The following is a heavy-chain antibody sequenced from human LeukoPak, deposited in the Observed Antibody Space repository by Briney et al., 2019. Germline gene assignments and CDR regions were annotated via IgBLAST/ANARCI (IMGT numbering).Heavy chain of an antibody. CDR3: ARVRSDAFDI. Sequence: GGSLRLSCTASGFTFTSYAMHWVRQAPGKGLEWMAVISYDVSNNYYADSVKGRFTISRDNAKNSLYLQMNSLRAEDTAVYYCARVRSDAFDIWGQGTMVTVSS. J-gene: IGHJ3*02. CDR2: ISYDVSNN. V-gene: IGHV3-30*04. CDR1: GFTFTSYA.